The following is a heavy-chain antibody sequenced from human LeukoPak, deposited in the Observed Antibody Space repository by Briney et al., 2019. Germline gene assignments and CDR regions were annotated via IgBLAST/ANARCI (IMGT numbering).Heavy chain of an antibody. CDR3: AREPSTGVPDGKFSSDYYFDS. CDR1: GYTFNNYA. Sequence: GASVKVSCKASGYTFNNYAIHWVRQAPGQRLEWMGWINAGNGNTKNSQKFQGRVTITRDTSASTAYMELSSLRSEDTAVYYCAREPSTGVPDGKFSSDYYFDSWGRGTLVTVSS. CDR2: INAGNGNT. D-gene: IGHD6-13*01. V-gene: IGHV1-3*01. J-gene: IGHJ4*02.